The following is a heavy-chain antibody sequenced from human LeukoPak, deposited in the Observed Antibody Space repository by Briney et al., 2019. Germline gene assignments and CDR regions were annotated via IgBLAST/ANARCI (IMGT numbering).Heavy chain of an antibody. D-gene: IGHD3-9*01. J-gene: IGHJ4*02. CDR2: ISSDGSNQ. Sequence: GGSLRLSCAASGFTFSSHDMHWVRQAPGKGLEWVAAISSDGSNQLYADSVKGRFTISRDNSKNTLNLQMNSLRDEDTAVYYCAKDGARYPLTYYSEYWGQRPLVTVSS. CDR1: GFTFSSHD. V-gene: IGHV3-30*18. CDR3: AKDGARYPLTYYSEY.